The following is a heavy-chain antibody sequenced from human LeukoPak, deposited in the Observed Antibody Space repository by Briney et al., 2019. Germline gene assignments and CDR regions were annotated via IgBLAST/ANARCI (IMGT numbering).Heavy chain of an antibody. J-gene: IGHJ4*02. Sequence: PSGGSLRLSCAASGFTFSSSAMCWVRQVPGKGLEWVSGISGRGSGTYYADSVKGRFTVSRDNPKNTLYLQMNSLRPEDTAIYYCGKGNLPKYCPNPLCYGATDYWGQGTLVAVSS. CDR2: ISGRGSGT. CDR3: GKGNLPKYCPNPLCYGATDY. CDR1: GFTFSSSA. D-gene: IGHD2-8*01. V-gene: IGHV3-23*01.